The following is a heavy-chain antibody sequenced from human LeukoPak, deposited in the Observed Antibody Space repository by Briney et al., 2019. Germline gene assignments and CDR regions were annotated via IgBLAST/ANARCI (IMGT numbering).Heavy chain of an antibody. V-gene: IGHV3-30*02. CDR1: GFTFSSYG. D-gene: IGHD6-13*01. Sequence: QPGRSLRLSCAASGFTFSSYGMHWVRQAPGKGLEWVAFIRYDGSNKYYADSVKGRFTISRDNSKNTLYLQMNSLRAEDTAVYYCAKDDTSGSSGAFDIWGQGTMVTVSS. J-gene: IGHJ3*02. CDR2: IRYDGSNK. CDR3: AKDDTSGSSGAFDI.